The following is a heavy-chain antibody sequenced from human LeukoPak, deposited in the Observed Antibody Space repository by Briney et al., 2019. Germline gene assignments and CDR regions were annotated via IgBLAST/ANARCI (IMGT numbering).Heavy chain of an antibody. CDR3: ARGQGYYDNGLFDP. CDR1: GGSISSGGYY. V-gene: IGHV4-31*03. J-gene: IGHJ5*02. Sequence: PSETLSLTCTVSGGSISSGGYYWSWMRQHPGKGLEWIGYIYYSGSTYYNPSLKSRVTISVDTSKNQFSLKLSSVTAADTAVYYCARGQGYYDNGLFDPWGQGTLVTVSS. CDR2: IYYSGST. D-gene: IGHD3-22*01.